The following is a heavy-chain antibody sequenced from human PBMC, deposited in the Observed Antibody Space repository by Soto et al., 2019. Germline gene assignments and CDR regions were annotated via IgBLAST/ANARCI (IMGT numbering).Heavy chain of an antibody. V-gene: IGHV1-2*02. CDR1: GYTFTGYY. CDR2: INPNSGGT. D-gene: IGHD5-18*01. Sequence: ASVKVSCKASGYTFTGYYMHWVRQAPGQGLEWMGWINPNSGGTNYAQKFQGRVTMTRDTSISTAYMELSRLRSDDTAVYYCARVPRVDTAMVTFDYWGQGTLVTVSS. J-gene: IGHJ4*02. CDR3: ARVPRVDTAMVTFDY.